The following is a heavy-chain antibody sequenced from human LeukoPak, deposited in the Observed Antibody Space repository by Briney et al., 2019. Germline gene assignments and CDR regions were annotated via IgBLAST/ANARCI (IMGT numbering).Heavy chain of an antibody. CDR2: ISGSGAYT. CDR1: GFTFSDYY. D-gene: IGHD3-22*01. CDR3: ARDRYDSSGYYSY. J-gene: IGHJ4*02. V-gene: IGHV3-11*05. Sequence: GGSLRLSCAASGFTFSDYYMNWTRQAPGKGLEWVSYISGSGAYTNYADSVKGRFTISRDNAENSLFLQMNSLRAEDTAVYYCARDRYDSSGYYSYWGQGTLVTVSS.